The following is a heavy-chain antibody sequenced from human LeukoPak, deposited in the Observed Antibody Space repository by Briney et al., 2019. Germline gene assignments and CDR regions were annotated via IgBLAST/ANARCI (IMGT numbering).Heavy chain of an antibody. D-gene: IGHD2-2*01. CDR1: GXTFSSYT. CDR2: ISSSGSYM. J-gene: IGHJ4*02. Sequence: KPGGPLRLSCVVSGXTFSSYTMNWVRQAPGRGLEWVSSISSSGSYMFYADSVKGRFTISRNNAKNSLYLQMNSLRAEDTAVYYCAREWGPAAMAHTLNWGQGTLVTVSS. CDR3: AREWGPAAMAHTLN. V-gene: IGHV3-21*01.